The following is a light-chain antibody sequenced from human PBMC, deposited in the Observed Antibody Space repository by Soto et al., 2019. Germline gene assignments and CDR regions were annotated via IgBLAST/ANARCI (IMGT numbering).Light chain of an antibody. CDR3: QHYNNWRWS. CDR1: QSVSTN. Sequence: EIVLTQSPATLSVSPGESATHSCRASQSVSTNLAWYQQKAGQPPRPLIYGASTRAAGIPARFSGSGSGTEFTLTISSLQSEDFAVYYCQHYNNWRWSFGQGTKVEIK. CDR2: GAS. J-gene: IGKJ1*01. V-gene: IGKV3-15*01.